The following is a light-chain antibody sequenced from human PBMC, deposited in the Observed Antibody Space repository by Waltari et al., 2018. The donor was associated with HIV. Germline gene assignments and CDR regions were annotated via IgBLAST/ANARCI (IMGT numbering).Light chain of an antibody. CDR3: QQANSFPFT. J-gene: IGKJ4*01. CDR1: QDIVTW. V-gene: IGKV1-12*02. CDR2: AAY. Sequence: DIQMTQSPSSVSASVGDRVIISCRASQDIVTWLAWYQQKPGQAPRLLIYAAYSLQSGVPSRFRGSGSGTDFTLTISSLQPEDFTTYCCQQANSFPFTFGGGTKVEVK.